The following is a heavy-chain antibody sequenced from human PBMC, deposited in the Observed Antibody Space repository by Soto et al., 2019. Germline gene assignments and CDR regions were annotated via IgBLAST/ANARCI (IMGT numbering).Heavy chain of an antibody. CDR3: AKDRRAGGNSAFYFDF. D-gene: IGHD3-16*01. CDR1: GFKFSSYA. CDR2: ISATGGGT. J-gene: IGHJ5*01. V-gene: IGHV3-23*01. Sequence: VGSLRLSCAASGFKFSSYAMSWVRQAPGKGLEWVSLISATGGGTYYADSVKGRFTISRDNSDNTLYLQVHSLRAEDTAVYYCAKDRRAGGNSAFYFDFWGQGAQVTVSS.